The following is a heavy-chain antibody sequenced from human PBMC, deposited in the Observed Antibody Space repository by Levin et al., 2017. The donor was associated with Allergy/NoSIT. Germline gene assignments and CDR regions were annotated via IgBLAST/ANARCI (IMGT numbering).Heavy chain of an antibody. V-gene: IGHV1-69*13. J-gene: IGHJ5*02. CDR2: IIPIFGTA. Sequence: SVKVSCKASGGTFSSYAISWVRQAPGQGLEWMGGIIPIFGTANYAQKFQGRVTITADESTSTAYMELSSLRSEDTAVYYCAIRDCSSTSCYVGWFDPWGQGTLVTVSS. D-gene: IGHD2-2*01. CDR1: GGTFSSYA. CDR3: AIRDCSSTSCYVGWFDP.